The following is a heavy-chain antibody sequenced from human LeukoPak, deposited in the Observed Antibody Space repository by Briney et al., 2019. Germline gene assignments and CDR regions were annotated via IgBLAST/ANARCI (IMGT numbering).Heavy chain of an antibody. CDR3: ARGGNYAPFDY. D-gene: IGHD1-26*01. J-gene: IGHJ4*02. Sequence: GGSLRLSCVVSGFTFRNEEMNWVRQAPGRGLEWIAYISSTDSPISYGDSVKGRFTISRDNAKNSLYLQMNSLGVDDTAIYYCARGGNYAPFDYWGQGALVAVSS. CDR1: GFTFRNEE. V-gene: IGHV3-48*03. CDR2: ISSTDSPI.